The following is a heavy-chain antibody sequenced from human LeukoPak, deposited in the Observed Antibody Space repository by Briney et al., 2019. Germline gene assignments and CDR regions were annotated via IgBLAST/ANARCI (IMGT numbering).Heavy chain of an antibody. Sequence: ASVKVSCKASGYTFTSYYMHWVRQAPGQGLEWMGIINPSGGSTSYAQKFQGRVTITADKYTSTAYMELSSLRSEDTAVYYCARGDRSGSLNWGQGTLVTVSS. D-gene: IGHD3-22*01. CDR1: GYTFTSYY. J-gene: IGHJ4*02. CDR2: INPSGGST. CDR3: ARGDRSGSLN. V-gene: IGHV1-46*01.